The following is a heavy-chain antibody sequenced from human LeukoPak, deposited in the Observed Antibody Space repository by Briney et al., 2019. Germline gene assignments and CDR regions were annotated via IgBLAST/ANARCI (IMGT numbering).Heavy chain of an antibody. V-gene: IGHV1-2*02. Sequence: GASVKVSCKASGYTFTGYYMHWVRQAPGQGLEWMGWINPNSGGTNYAQKFQGRVTMTRDTSISTAYMELSRLRSDDTAVYHCAAEDIPRNWFDPWGQGTLVTVSS. J-gene: IGHJ5*02. CDR1: GYTFTGYY. CDR2: INPNSGGT. D-gene: IGHD2-15*01. CDR3: AAEDIPRNWFDP.